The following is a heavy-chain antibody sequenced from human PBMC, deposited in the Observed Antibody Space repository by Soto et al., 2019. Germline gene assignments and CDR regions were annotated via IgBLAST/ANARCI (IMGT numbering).Heavy chain of an antibody. CDR2: IYGAGTT. CDR1: GLTVSGNF. D-gene: IGHD2-2*01. CDR3: NSSTSKPQLDN. J-gene: IGHJ4*02. Sequence: PWGSLRLSCVASGLTVSGNFMNWVRQAPGKGLEWVSIIYGAGTTYYADSVKGRFTVSRDTSKNMLYLQLNSLRAEDTAVYYCNSSTSKPQLDNWGQGTLVTVSS. V-gene: IGHV3-66*01.